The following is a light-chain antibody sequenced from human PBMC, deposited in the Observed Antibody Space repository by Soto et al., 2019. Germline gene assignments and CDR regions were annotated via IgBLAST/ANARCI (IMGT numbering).Light chain of an antibody. CDR2: DAS. CDR1: QSVSSY. V-gene: IGKV3-11*01. CDR3: QQRSNWPWT. J-gene: IGKJ1*01. Sequence: SGLIQSTATLSLSPGERATLSCRASQSVSSYLAWYQQKPGQAPRLLIYDASNRATGIPARFSGRGSGTDFPLPISSLEPENFAFYYCQQRSNWPWTFGQGTKV.